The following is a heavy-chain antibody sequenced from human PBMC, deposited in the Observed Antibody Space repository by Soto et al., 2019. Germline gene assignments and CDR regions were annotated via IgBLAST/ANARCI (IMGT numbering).Heavy chain of an antibody. CDR3: ARDLWVGESFRYYFDY. D-gene: IGHD3-10*01. CDR2: INAGSGNT. V-gene: IGHV1-3*01. CDR1: GYTFTGFS. Sequence: QVQLVQSGAEVKKPGASVRVSCKASGYTFTGFSLHWVRQAPGQRLEWMGWINAGSGNTKYSQKFQGRVTITMDTSASTAYMELSSLTSEDTAVYYCARDLWVGESFRYYFDYWAQGTLVTVSS. J-gene: IGHJ4*02.